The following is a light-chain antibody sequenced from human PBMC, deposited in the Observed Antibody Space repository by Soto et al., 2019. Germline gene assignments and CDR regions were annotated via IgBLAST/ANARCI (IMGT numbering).Light chain of an antibody. CDR3: SSYTSRSTLV. CDR2: DVN. Sequence: QSVLTQPASVSGSPGQSITIYCTGTSSDVGGYDSVSWYQQHPGKAPKLMIYDVNKRPSGVSNRFSGSKSGNTASLTISGLQTEDEADYYCSSYTSRSTLVFGGGTKVTVL. CDR1: SSDVGGYDS. J-gene: IGLJ2*01. V-gene: IGLV2-14*01.